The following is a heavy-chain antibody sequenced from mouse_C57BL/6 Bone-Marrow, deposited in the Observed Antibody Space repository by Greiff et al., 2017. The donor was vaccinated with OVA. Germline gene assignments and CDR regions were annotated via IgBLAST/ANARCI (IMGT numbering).Heavy chain of an antibody. J-gene: IGHJ4*01. V-gene: IGHV5-12*01. CDR1: GFTFSDYY. CDR3: ARGPAGYAMDY. Sequence: EVQRVESGGGLVQPGGSLKLSCAASGFTFSDYYMYWVRQTPEKRLEWVAYISNGGGSTYYPDTVKGRFTISRDNAKNTLYLQVSRLKSEDTAMYYCARGPAGYAMDYWGQGTSVTVSS. CDR2: ISNGGGST.